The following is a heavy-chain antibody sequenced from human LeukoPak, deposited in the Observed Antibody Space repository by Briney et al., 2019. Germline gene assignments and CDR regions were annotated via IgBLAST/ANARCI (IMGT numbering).Heavy chain of an antibody. D-gene: IGHD6-25*01. J-gene: IGHJ4*02. CDR1: GFTFSSYA. CDR2: ISYDGSNK. Sequence: PGGSLRLSCAASGFTFSSYAMHWVRQAPGKGLEWVAVISYDGSNKYYADSVKGRFTISRDNSKNTLYLQMNSLRAEDTAVYYCAREAARSYFDYWGQGTLVIVSS. CDR3: AREAARSYFDY. V-gene: IGHV3-30*01.